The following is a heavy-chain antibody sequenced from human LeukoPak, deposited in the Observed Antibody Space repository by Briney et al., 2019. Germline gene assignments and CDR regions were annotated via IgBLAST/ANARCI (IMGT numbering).Heavy chain of an antibody. D-gene: IGHD2-2*01. V-gene: IGHV3-30*02. Sequence: TGGSLRLSCAASGFTFSSYGMHWVRQAPGKGLEWVAFIRYDGSNKYYADSVKGRFTISRDNSKNTLYLQMNSLRAEDTAVYYCAKDPYCSSTSCPYYGMDVWGQGTTVTVSS. CDR3: AKDPYCSSTSCPYYGMDV. CDR2: IRYDGSNK. CDR1: GFTFSSYG. J-gene: IGHJ6*02.